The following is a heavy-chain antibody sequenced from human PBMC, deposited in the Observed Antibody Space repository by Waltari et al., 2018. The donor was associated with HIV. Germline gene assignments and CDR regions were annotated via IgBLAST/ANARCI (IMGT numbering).Heavy chain of an antibody. CDR2: ITPILDLS. V-gene: IGHV1-69*02. J-gene: IGHJ6*02. CDR3: ARGKGYYGMDV. Sequence: QVQLVQSGAEVKKPGSSVRVSCKASGDTFSSYTINWVRQAPGQGLDWMGRITPILDLSNSAQKFQDRVTIMADKSTNTAYMDLSSLTSEDTAVYYCARGKGYYGMDVWGQGTTVTVSS. CDR1: GDTFSSYT.